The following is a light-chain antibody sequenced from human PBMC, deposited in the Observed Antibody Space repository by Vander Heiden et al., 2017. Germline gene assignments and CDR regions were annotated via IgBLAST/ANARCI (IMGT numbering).Light chain of an antibody. CDR1: SSDVGGYKY. J-gene: IGLJ2*01. V-gene: IGLV2-8*01. CDR2: EVT. CDR3: SSYGGSTV. Sequence: QSALPQPPSAPGSPAQSVTISCTGTSSDVGGYKYVSWYQQHPGKPPKLMIDEVTKRPSGVPGRFSGSKSGNTASLTVSGLQAEDEDDYYCSSYGGSTVFGGGTKLTVL.